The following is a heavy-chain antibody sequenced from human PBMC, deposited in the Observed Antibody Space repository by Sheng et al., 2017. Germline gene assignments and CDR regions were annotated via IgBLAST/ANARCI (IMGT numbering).Heavy chain of an antibody. CDR2: INHSGST. CDR1: GGSFSSYY. J-gene: IGHJ4*02. V-gene: IGHV4-34*01. Sequence: QVQLQQWGAGLLKPSETLSLTCAVYGGSFSSYYWSWIRQPPGKGLEWIGEINHSGSTNYNPSLKSRVTISVDTSKNQFSLKLSSVTAADTAVYYCARGSGSYKYGVYWGQGTLVTVSS. D-gene: IGHD1-26*01. CDR3: ARGSGSYKYGVY.